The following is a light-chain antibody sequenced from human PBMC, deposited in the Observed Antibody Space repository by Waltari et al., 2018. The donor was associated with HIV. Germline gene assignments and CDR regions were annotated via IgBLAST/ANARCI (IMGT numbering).Light chain of an antibody. CDR2: EVS. J-gene: IGLJ1*01. Sequence: QSALTQPASVSGSPGQSITIPCTGTSSDVGAYKSVSWYQHHPGEAPKLMIYEVSNRPAGVSNRFSGSKSGNTASLTISGLQVADEADYYCSSFTSSSIPYVFGTGTKVTVL. V-gene: IGLV2-14*01. CDR1: SSDVGAYKS. CDR3: SSFTSSSIPYV.